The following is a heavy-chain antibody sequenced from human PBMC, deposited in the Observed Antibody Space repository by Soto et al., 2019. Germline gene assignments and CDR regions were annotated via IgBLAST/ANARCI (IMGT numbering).Heavy chain of an antibody. CDR2: IYHSGST. J-gene: IGHJ4*02. Sequence: QLQLQESGSGLVKPSQTLSLTCAVSGGSINTATHSWSWIRQPPGKGLEWIGYIYHSGSTYYNPSVKRRVTRSMATSNTHCPMRLSSVSAAERAVYYCGRGGGVPSTGDDYWGQGILVTVSS. CDR3: GRGGGVPSTGDDY. V-gene: IGHV4-30-2*01. D-gene: IGHD3-16*01. CDR1: GGSINTATHS.